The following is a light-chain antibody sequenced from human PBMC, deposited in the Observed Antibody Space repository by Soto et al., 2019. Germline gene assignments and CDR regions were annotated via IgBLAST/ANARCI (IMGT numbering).Light chain of an antibody. CDR3: QQYGRT. CDR1: QSVNSNY. V-gene: IGKV3-20*01. CDR2: GAS. J-gene: IGKJ2*01. Sequence: DIVLTQSPGTLSLSPGDRATLSCRSSQSVNSNYLAWYQQKPDQAPRLLIFGASTRATGIPDRFRGSGSGTDFTLTINRLEAEDFAVYYCQQYGRTFGQGTKLEIK.